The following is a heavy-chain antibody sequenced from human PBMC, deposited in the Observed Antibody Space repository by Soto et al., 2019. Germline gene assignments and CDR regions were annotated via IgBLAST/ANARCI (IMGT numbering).Heavy chain of an antibody. CDR1: GGSISSSSYY. Sequence: PSETLSLTCTVSGGSISSSSYYWGWIRQPPGRGREGIGSIYYSGSTYYNPSLKSRVTISVDTSKNQFSLKLSSVTAADTAVYYCASRIAAAGTSRKNWFDPWGQGTLVHVSS. CDR2: IYYSGST. CDR3: ASRIAAAGTSRKNWFDP. J-gene: IGHJ5*02. V-gene: IGHV4-39*01. D-gene: IGHD6-13*01.